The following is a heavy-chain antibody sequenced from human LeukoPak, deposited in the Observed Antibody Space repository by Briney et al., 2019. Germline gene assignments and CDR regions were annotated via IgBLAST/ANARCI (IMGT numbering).Heavy chain of an antibody. CDR3: ARDAWGYYDSSGYSFGSQYYMDV. J-gene: IGHJ6*03. D-gene: IGHD3-22*01. Sequence: TGGSLRLSCAASGFTLSDHAMTWVRQAPGKGLEWVSAISGGGHSTYYADSVRGRFTISRDNSKNTLSLQMNSLTAEDTAFYFCARDAWGYYDSSGYSFGSQYYMDVWGRGTTVTVSS. V-gene: IGHV3-23*01. CDR1: GFTLSDHA. CDR2: ISGGGHST.